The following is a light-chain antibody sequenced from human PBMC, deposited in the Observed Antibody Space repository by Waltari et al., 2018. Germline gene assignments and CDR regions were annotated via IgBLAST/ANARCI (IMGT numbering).Light chain of an antibody. CDR3: SSYSTSNTYV. CDR1: SMYVRRSSD. J-gene: IGLJ1*01. V-gene: IGLV2-14*03. CDR2: DVS. Sequence: QSALTQPASVPGSPGQSITLSCPGTSMYVRRSSDRSWYQQHPGKVPKLMLFDVSSRPSGVTNRFSGSKSGNTASLTISGLQADDEADYYCSSYSTSNTYVFGTGTKVTLL.